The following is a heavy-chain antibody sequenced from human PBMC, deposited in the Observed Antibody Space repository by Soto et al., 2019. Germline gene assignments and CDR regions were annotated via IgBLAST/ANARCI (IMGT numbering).Heavy chain of an antibody. CDR1: GGSISSGDYY. D-gene: IGHD5-12*01. CDR2: IYYSGST. J-gene: IGHJ4*02. Sequence: SETLSLTCTVSGGSISSGDYYWSRIRQPPGKGLEWIGYIYYSGSTYYNPSLKSRVTISIDTSKNQFSLQLSSVTAADTAVYFCARVDIVSIYYFDYWGQGTLVTVSS. CDR3: ARVDIVSIYYFDY. V-gene: IGHV4-30-4*01.